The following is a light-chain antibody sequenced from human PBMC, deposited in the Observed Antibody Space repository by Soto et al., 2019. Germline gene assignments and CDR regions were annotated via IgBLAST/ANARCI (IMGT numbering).Light chain of an antibody. CDR3: CSYAGRYTYV. CDR2: DVS. J-gene: IGLJ1*01. Sequence: QSALTQPRSVSGSPGQSVTISCTGTSSDVGGYNYVSWYQQHPGKAPKVMIYDVSKRPSGVPDRFSGSKSGNTASLTISGLQAADEADYYCCSYAGRYTYVFGSGTKVTVL. CDR1: SSDVGGYNY. V-gene: IGLV2-11*01.